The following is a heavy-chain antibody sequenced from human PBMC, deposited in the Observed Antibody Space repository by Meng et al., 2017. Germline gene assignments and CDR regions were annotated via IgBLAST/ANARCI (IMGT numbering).Heavy chain of an antibody. V-gene: IGHV3-30*01. CDR2: ISYDGSNK. CDR1: GFTFSSYA. Sequence: GESLKISCAASGFTFSSYAMHWVRQAPGKGLEWVAVISYDGSNKYYADSVKGRFTISRDNSKNTLYLQMNSLRAEDTAVYYCAREPVDSWGDGYLFDYWGQGTLVTVSS. J-gene: IGHJ4*02. D-gene: IGHD5-24*01. CDR3: AREPVDSWGDGYLFDY.